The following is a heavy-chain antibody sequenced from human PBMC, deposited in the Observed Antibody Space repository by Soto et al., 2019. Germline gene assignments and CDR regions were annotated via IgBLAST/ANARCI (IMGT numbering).Heavy chain of an antibody. CDR3: ARDRLPAWEDHYNWFDP. V-gene: IGHV1-2*02. J-gene: IGHJ5*02. D-gene: IGHD1-26*01. CDR2: INPNSGGT. CDR1: GYTFTGYY. Sequence: ASVKVSCKASGYTFTGYYMHWVRQAPGRGLEWMGWINPNSGGTNYAQKFQGRVTMTRDMSISTAYMELSRLRSDDTAVYYCARDRLPAWEDHYNWFDPWGKGTLVTVSS.